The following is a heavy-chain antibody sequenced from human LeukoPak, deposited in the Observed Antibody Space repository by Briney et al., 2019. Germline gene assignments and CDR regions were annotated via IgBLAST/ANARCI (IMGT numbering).Heavy chain of an antibody. D-gene: IGHD6-13*01. V-gene: IGHV3-9*01. CDR3: AKDLSSSLNYYYMDV. Sequence: LRLSCAASGFTFDDYAMHWVRQAPGKGLEWVSGISWNRGTIGYADSVKGRFTISRDNAKNSLYLQMNSLRAEDTALYYCAKDLSSSLNYYYMDVWGKGTTVTISS. CDR1: GFTFDDYA. CDR2: ISWNRGTI. J-gene: IGHJ6*03.